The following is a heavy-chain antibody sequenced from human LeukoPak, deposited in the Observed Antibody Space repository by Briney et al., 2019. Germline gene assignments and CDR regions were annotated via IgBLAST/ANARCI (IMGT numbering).Heavy chain of an antibody. CDR3: ASSEKDEVLRFLEWSPGFDY. CDR1: GGSISSYY. J-gene: IGHJ4*02. CDR2: VYYGAST. V-gene: IGHV4-59*08. D-gene: IGHD3-3*01. Sequence: SETLSLTCTVSGGSISSYYWSWIRQPPGKGLEWIGYVYYGASTNYSPSLKSRVTISVDTSKNQFSLKLSSMTAADTAVYYCASSEKDEVLRFLEWSPGFDYWGQGTLVTVSS.